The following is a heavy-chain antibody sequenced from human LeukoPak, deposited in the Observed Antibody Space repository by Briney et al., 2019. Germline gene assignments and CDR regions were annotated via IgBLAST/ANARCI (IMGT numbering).Heavy chain of an antibody. CDR3: ATGISRWTQLDN. V-gene: IGHV4-59*01. CDR2: IYYSGTT. D-gene: IGHD5-18*01. J-gene: IGHJ4*02. CDR1: GVSISSYY. Sequence: PSETLSLTCTVSGVSISSYYCSWTRQPPGKGLEWIGFIYYSGTTTYNPSLKSRVTISLDTSRNQFSLKLNSATAADTAVYYCATGISRWTQLDNWGQGTLVTVSS.